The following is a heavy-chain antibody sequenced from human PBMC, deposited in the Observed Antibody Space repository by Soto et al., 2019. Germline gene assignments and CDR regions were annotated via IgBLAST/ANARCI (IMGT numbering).Heavy chain of an antibody. V-gene: IGHV1-18*01. CDR1: GYTFTSYG. CDR3: ARDPGFRSDY. Sequence: QVQLVQSGAEVKKPGASVKVSCKASGYTFTSYGISWVRQAPGKGLEWLGGFSAYNGKTNYAPNLQGRVTMTTDTSTSTAYMELRSLRSDDTAGYYCARDPGFRSDYWGQGTLVTVSS. D-gene: IGHD3-9*01. CDR2: FSAYNGKT. J-gene: IGHJ4*02.